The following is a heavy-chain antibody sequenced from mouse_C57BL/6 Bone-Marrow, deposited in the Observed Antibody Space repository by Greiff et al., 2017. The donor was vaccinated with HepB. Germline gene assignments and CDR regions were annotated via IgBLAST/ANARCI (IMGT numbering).Heavy chain of an antibody. D-gene: IGHD4-1*01. CDR1: GYTFTSYW. CDR2: IYPGSGST. V-gene: IGHV1-55*01. Sequence: QVQLKQPGAELVKPGASVKMSCKASGYTFTSYWITWVKQRPGQGLEWIGDIYPGSGSTNYNEKFKSKATLTVDTSSSTAYMQLSSLTSEDSAVYYCARDVTGADWYFDVWGTGTTVTVSS. CDR3: ARDVTGADWYFDV. J-gene: IGHJ1*03.